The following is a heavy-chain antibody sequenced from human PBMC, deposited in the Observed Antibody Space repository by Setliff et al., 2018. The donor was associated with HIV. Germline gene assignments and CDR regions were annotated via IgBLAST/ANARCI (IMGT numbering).Heavy chain of an antibody. CDR3: AKPRIFDSFDV. V-gene: IGHV1-2*06. J-gene: IGHJ3*01. CDR1: TFLVTGYN. Sequence: ASVKVSCKALTFLVTGYNIHWVRLAPRHGPEWLGRINPNNGGTDYAQKFQGRVTMSLDTSTNTVYLELKGLTSDDTAVYYCAKPRIFDSFDVWGPGT. CDR2: INPNNGGT. D-gene: IGHD2-15*01.